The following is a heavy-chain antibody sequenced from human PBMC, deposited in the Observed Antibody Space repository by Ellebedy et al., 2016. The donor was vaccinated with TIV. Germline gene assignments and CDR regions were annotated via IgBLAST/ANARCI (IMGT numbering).Heavy chain of an antibody. CDR1: GYTFTGYY. D-gene: IGHD6-13*01. CDR2: INPNSGGT. CDR3: ARETSRYSRSWDS. J-gene: IGHJ4*02. Sequence: AASVKVSCKASGYTFTGYYMHWVRQAPGQGLEWMGWINPNSGGTNYAQKFQGWVTMTRDTSTSTVYMELSSLRSEDSAVYYCARETSRYSRSWDSWGQGTLVTVSS. V-gene: IGHV1-2*04.